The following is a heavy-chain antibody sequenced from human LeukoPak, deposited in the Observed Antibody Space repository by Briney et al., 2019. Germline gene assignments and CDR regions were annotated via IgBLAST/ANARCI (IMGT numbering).Heavy chain of an antibody. CDR2: AYYTGDN. V-gene: IGHV4-59*01. Sequence: SETLSLTCTVSGGSMSSAYWSCLRQSPGKGLEWIGYAYYTGDNNYNPSLKSRVTILVDTSKRQFSLKMRSVTAADTAIYYCARLVAPGSLEDWFDPWGQGTLVTVSS. D-gene: IGHD1-26*01. CDR3: ARLVAPGSLEDWFDP. J-gene: IGHJ5*02. CDR1: GGSMSSAY.